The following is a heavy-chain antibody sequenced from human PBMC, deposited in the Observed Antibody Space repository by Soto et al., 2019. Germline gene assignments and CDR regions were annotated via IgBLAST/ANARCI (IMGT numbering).Heavy chain of an antibody. D-gene: IGHD3-16*01. CDR2: IYYKGDT. Sequence: QVQLQESGPRLVKPSETLLLTCSVSGDSLNNNWWTWIRQAPGRAPELVGYIYYKGDTRYNPSLESRVTISLDTPKNQFSLQLRSVTGADTAVYFCARGSLVYDSWGQGILVTVSS. J-gene: IGHJ4*02. CDR1: GDSLNNNW. V-gene: IGHV4-59*01. CDR3: ARGSLVYDS.